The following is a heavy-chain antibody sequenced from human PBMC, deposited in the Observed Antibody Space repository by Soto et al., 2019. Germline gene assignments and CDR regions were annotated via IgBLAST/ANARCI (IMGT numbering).Heavy chain of an antibody. V-gene: IGHV4-39*01. CDR2: IYYSGDT. CDR1: GGSISSNYYY. D-gene: IGHD2-15*01. Sequence: QLQLQESGPGLVRPSETLSLTCAVSGGSISSNYYYWGWIRQPPGKGLDWIGSIYYSGDTYYNTSLKSRVPISVDTSKNQFSLNLSSVTAADTAVYYCASLAAAAEKGLYFDYWGQGTLVTVSS. J-gene: IGHJ4*02. CDR3: ASLAAAAEKGLYFDY.